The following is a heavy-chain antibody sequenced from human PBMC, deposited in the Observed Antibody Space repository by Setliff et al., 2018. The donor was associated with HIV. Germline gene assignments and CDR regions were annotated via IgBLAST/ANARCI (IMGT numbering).Heavy chain of an antibody. D-gene: IGHD6-13*01. V-gene: IGHV1-24*01. CDR1: GNTLTELS. CDR2: FDPEDGET. Sequence: ASVKVSCKISGNTLTELSIHWVRQAPGKGLEWMANFDPEDGETFYAQKFQGRLTMTEDTSKYTAYMELSSLRSDDTAMYYCATDPGYSSTWYSESFQHWGQGTVVTVSS. CDR3: ATDPGYSSTWYSESFQH. J-gene: IGHJ1*01.